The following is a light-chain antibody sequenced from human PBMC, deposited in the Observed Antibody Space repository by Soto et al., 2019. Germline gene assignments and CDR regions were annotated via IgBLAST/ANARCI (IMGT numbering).Light chain of an antibody. Sequence: EIVLTQSPATLSLSPGERATLSCRASQSLSSYLAWYQQKPGQAPRLLIYDASNRATGIPARFSGSGSGTDFTLTISRLEPEDFAVYYCQQYGSSLPLTFGGGTKVDI. CDR2: DAS. CDR3: QQYGSSLPLT. CDR1: QSLSSY. V-gene: IGKV3-20*01. J-gene: IGKJ4*01.